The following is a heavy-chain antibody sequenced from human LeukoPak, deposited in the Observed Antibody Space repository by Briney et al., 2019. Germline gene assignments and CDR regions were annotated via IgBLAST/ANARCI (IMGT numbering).Heavy chain of an antibody. J-gene: IGHJ4*02. CDR2: ISAYNGST. V-gene: IGHV1-18*01. Sequence: ASVKVSCKASGYTFTSYGISWVRQAPGQGLEWMGWISAYNGSTNYAQKLQGRVTMTTDTSTSTAYMELRSLGSDDTAVYYCARVYYDILTGYFAYFDYWGQGTLVTVSS. CDR1: GYTFTSYG. D-gene: IGHD3-9*01. CDR3: ARVYYDILTGYFAYFDY.